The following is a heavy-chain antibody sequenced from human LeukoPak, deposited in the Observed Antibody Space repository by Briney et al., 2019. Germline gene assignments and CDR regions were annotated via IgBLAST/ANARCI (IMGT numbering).Heavy chain of an antibody. CDR3: ARWRITIFGVARYYYYGMDV. V-gene: IGHV4-34*01. CDR1: GGSFSGYY. J-gene: IGHJ6*02. D-gene: IGHD3-3*01. CDR2: INHSGST. Sequence: SETLSLTCAVYGGSFSGYYWSWIRQPPGKGLEWIGEINHSGSTNYNPSLKSRATISVDTSKNQFSLKLSSVTAADTAVHYCARWRITIFGVARYYYYGMDVWGQGTTVTVSS.